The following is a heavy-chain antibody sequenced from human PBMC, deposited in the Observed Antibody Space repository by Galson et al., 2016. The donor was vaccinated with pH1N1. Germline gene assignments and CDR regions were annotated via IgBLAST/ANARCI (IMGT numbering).Heavy chain of an antibody. J-gene: IGHJ4*02. CDR1: GGIFRSNA. Sequence: SVKVSCKASGGIFRSNAISWVRQAPGQGLEWMGGIIAIFGTAKYAQKFQGRVTITTDESTSTVYRELSSLRSEDTAVYYCARDRYYYDSGNFDYWGQGTLVTVSS. V-gene: IGHV1-69*05. D-gene: IGHD3-10*01. CDR3: ARDRYYYDSGNFDY. CDR2: IIAIFGTA.